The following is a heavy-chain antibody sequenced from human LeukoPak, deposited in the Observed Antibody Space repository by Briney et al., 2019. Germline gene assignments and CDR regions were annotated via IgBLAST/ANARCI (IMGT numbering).Heavy chain of an antibody. CDR3: ARMLGSGSYYAPYYFDY. V-gene: IGHV1-46*01. CDR1: GYTFTSYY. CDR2: INPSGGST. Sequence: GASVKVSCKASGYTFTSYYMHWVRQAPGQGLECMGIINPSGGSTSYAQKFQGRVTMTRDMSTSTVYMELSSLRSEDTAVYYCARMLGSGSYYAPYYFDYWGQGTLVTVSS. D-gene: IGHD3-10*01. J-gene: IGHJ4*02.